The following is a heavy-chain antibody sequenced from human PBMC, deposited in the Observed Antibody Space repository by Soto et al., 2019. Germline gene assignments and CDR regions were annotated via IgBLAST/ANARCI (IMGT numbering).Heavy chain of an antibody. CDR2: ISSDGSNK. Sequence: PGGSLRLSCADSGFTFSDYTINWVRQAPGKGLERVALISSDGSNKYYADSVKGRFTISRDTFRNTLYLQMNSLRAEDTAVYYCARDRKTYYDFWSGYLTGYWGQGTLVAVSS. CDR1: GFTFSDYT. D-gene: IGHD3-3*01. J-gene: IGHJ4*02. CDR3: ARDRKTYYDFWSGYLTGY. V-gene: IGHV3-30-3*01.